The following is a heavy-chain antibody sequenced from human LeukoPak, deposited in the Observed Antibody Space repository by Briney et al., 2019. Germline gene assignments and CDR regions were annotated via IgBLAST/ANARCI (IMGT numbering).Heavy chain of an antibody. Sequence: SETLSLTCTVSGGSIRSYYWSWIRQPPGKGLEWIGEINHSGSTNYNPSLKSRVTISVDTSKIQFSLKLSSVTAADTAVYYCARGRRTVSRYFDYWGQGTLVTVSS. CDR1: GGSIRSYY. J-gene: IGHJ4*02. CDR3: ARGRRTVSRYFDY. V-gene: IGHV4-34*01. CDR2: INHSGST. D-gene: IGHD4-11*01.